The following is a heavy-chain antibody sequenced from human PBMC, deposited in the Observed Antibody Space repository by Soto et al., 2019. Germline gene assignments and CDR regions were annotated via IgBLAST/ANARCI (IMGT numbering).Heavy chain of an antibody. CDR1: GGSISSGGYS. CDR3: ARGRRFLEWQLDY. Sequence: SETLSLTCAVSGGSISSGGYSWSWIRQPPGKGLEWIGYIYHSGSTYYNPSLKSRVTISVDRSKNQFSLKLSSVTAADTAVYYCARGRRFLEWQLDYWGQGTLVTVSS. D-gene: IGHD3-3*01. J-gene: IGHJ4*02. V-gene: IGHV4-30-2*01. CDR2: IYHSGST.